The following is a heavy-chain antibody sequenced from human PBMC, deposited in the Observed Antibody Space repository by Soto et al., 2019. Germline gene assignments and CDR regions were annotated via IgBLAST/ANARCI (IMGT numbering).Heavy chain of an antibody. V-gene: IGHV4-59*01. Sequence: QVQLQESGPGLVKPSETLSLTCTVSGGSISSYYWSWIRQPPGKGLEWIGYIYYSGSTNYNPSLKSRVTISVDTSKNQFSLKLSSVTAADTAVYYCASWTTVTTERFDAFISGAKGQWSPSLQ. D-gene: IGHD4-17*01. CDR3: ASWTTVTTERFDAFIS. CDR1: GGSISSYY. CDR2: IYYSGST. J-gene: IGHJ3*02.